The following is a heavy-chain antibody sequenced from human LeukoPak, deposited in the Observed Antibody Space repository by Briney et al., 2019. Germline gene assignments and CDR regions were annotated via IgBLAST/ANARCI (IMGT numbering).Heavy chain of an antibody. V-gene: IGHV3-30-3*01. CDR2: ISYDGSNK. Sequence: GGSLRLSCAASGFTFSSYAMHWVRQAPGKGLEWVAVISYDGSNKYYADSVKGRFTISRDNSKNTLYLQMNSLRAEDTAVYYCAKDLYYYDSSGYYDAFDIWGQGTMVTVSS. D-gene: IGHD3-22*01. CDR3: AKDLYYYDSSGYYDAFDI. CDR1: GFTFSSYA. J-gene: IGHJ3*02.